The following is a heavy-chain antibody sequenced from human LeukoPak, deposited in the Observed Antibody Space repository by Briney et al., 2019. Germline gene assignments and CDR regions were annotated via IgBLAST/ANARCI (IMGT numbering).Heavy chain of an antibody. CDR3: AREYYSGNYYVFDY. Sequence: GGPLRLSCAASGFTFTDYAIHWVRQAPGKGLEWVAVISYDGDHKYYPDSVKGRFTISRDNSKNTVYLQMNSLRVEDTAVYFCAREYYSGNYYVFDYWGQGTLVTVSS. V-gene: IGHV3-30-3*01. J-gene: IGHJ4*02. CDR1: GFTFTDYA. D-gene: IGHD1-26*01. CDR2: ISYDGDHK.